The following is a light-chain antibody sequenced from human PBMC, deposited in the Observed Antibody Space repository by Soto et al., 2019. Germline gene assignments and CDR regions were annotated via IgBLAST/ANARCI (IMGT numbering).Light chain of an antibody. CDR1: SSDVGSYNL. CDR3: CSHAATRMPVI. Sequence: QSALTQPASVSGSPGQSITISCTGTSSDVGSYNLVSWYQQYPGKAPKLMISEVSKRPSGVSNRFSGSKSGNTASLTISGLQAEDEADYYCCSHAATRMPVIFGGGTKLTVL. V-gene: IGLV2-23*02. CDR2: EVS. J-gene: IGLJ2*01.